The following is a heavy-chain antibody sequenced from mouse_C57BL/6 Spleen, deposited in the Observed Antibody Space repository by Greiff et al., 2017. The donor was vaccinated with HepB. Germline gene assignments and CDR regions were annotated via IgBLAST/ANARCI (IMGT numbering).Heavy chain of an antibody. J-gene: IGHJ3*01. CDR3: TRPLREFAY. CDR2: IDPETGGT. Sequence: LQESGAELVRPGASVTLSCKASGYTFTDYEMHWVKQTPVHGLEWIGAIDPETGGTAYNQKFKGKAILTADKSSSTAYMELRSLTSEDSAVYYCTRPLREFAYWGQGTLVTVSA. V-gene: IGHV1-15*01. CDR1: GYTFTDYE.